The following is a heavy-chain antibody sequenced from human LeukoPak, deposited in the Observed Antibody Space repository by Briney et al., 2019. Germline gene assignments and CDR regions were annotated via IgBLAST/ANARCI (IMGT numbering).Heavy chain of an antibody. CDR1: KFTFNTYW. J-gene: IGHJ4*02. V-gene: IGHV3-7*03. CDR3: ARSARPLDS. CDR2: IKRDGTER. Sequence: GGSLRLSCAASKFTFNTYWMSWVRQAPGKGLEWVATIKRDGTERYYVDPVRGRFTISRDNAKNSLYLQMNSLRVEDTAVYYCARSARPLDSWGQGTLVTVSS. D-gene: IGHD6-25*01.